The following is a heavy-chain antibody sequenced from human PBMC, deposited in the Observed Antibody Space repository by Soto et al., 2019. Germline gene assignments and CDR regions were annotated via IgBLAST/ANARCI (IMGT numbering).Heavy chain of an antibody. CDR3: ARVPMYSSGWYYFDY. CDR1: GYSFTSYW. J-gene: IGHJ4*02. V-gene: IGHV5-51*01. CDR2: IYPGDSDT. D-gene: IGHD6-19*01. Sequence: PGESLKISCKGSGYSFTSYWIGWVRQMPGKGLGWMGIIYPGDSDTRYSPSFQGQVTISADKSISTAYLQWSSLKASDTAMYYCARVPMYSSGWYYFDYWGQGTLVTVSS.